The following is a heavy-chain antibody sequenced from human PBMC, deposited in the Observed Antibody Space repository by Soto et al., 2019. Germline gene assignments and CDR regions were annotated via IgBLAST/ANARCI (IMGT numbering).Heavy chain of an antibody. CDR1: GFSFSTYA. Sequence: GGSLRLSCAVSGFSFSTYAMHWVRQAPGKGLEWLAIIWFDGVKEYYAESVRGRFTISIDNSKNTVFLQMDTVGAEDSALYYCTRATFDVWGQGNTVTVSS. J-gene: IGHJ6*01. V-gene: IGHV3-33*01. CDR2: IWFDGVKE. CDR3: TRATFDV.